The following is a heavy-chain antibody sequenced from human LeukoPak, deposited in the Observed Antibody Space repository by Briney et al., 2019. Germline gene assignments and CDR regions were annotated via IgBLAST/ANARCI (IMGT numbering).Heavy chain of an antibody. CDR3: AKTSPGYTYGLLDY. Sequence: GGPLRLSCGTSGFNFRNYAMSLVRQAPGKGLEGVSWIINSGGTTYHADSVKGRFAISRDTSKNTLYLQMNSLRVEDTAVYYCAKTSPGYTYGLLDYWGQGTLVIVSS. CDR2: IINSGGTT. V-gene: IGHV3-23*01. CDR1: GFNFRNYA. D-gene: IGHD5-18*01. J-gene: IGHJ4*02.